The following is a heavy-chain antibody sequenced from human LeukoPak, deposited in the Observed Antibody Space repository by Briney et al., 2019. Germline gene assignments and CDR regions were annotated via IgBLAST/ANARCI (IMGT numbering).Heavy chain of an antibody. J-gene: IGHJ4*02. CDR2: IKSKTDGGTT. Sequence: AGSLRLSCEASGFTFSNAWMSWVRQAPGKGLEWVGRIKSKTDGGTTDYAAPVKGRFTISRDDSKNTLYLQMNSLNTEDTAVYYCTTDWYSRSYRYEYYFDYRGQGTLVTVS. D-gene: IGHD1-26*01. CDR3: TTDWYSRSYRYEYYFDY. V-gene: IGHV3-15*01. CDR1: GFTFSNAW.